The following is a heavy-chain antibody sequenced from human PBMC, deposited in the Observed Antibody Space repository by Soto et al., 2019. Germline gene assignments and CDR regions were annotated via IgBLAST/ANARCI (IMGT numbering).Heavy chain of an antibody. CDR2: IYDSESA. J-gene: IGHJ4*02. CDR1: SESISSGGYY. V-gene: IGHV4-31*03. D-gene: IGHD6-6*01. CDR3: ARASSSSSAADY. Sequence: QVQLQESGPGLVKASQTLSLICSVSSESISSGGYYWSWIRHHPGKGLEWIGYIYDSESAYYNPSIKSRVTVSMDTSKNHFAMKLSSVTAADTAVYYCARASSSSSAADYWGQGTLITVSS.